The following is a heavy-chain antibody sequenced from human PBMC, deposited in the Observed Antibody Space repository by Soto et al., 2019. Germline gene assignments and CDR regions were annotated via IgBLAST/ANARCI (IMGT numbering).Heavy chain of an antibody. CDR2: IYYSGST. V-gene: IGHV4-59*01. CDR3: ARGFDYCSGGSCSFDY. J-gene: IGHJ4*02. Sequence: SETLSLTCTVSGGSISSYYWSWIRQPPGKGPEWIGYIYYSGSTNYNPSLKSRVTISVDTSKNQFSLKLSSVTAADTAVYYCARGFDYCSGGSCSFDYWGQGTLVTVSS. D-gene: IGHD2-15*01. CDR1: GGSISSYY.